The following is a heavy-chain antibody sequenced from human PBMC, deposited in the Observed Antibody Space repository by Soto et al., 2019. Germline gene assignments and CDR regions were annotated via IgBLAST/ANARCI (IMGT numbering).Heavy chain of an antibody. Sequence: EVQLLESGGGLVQPGGSLRLSCAASGFTFSSYAMSWVRQAPGKGLEWVSAISGSGGSTYYADSVKGRFTISRDNSKNSLYLQMNSLRAEDTAVYYCAKGGYDYIWGSGTYYYYYMDVWGKGTTVTVSS. J-gene: IGHJ6*03. CDR2: ISGSGGST. D-gene: IGHD3-16*01. V-gene: IGHV3-23*01. CDR3: AKGGYDYIWGSGTYYYYYMDV. CDR1: GFTFSSYA.